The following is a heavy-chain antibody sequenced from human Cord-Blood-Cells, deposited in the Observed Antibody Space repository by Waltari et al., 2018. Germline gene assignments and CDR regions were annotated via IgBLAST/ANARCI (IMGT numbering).Heavy chain of an antibody. D-gene: IGHD5-12*01. CDR1: GGSISSHY. CDR3: ARDQGSGYDAFDI. J-gene: IGHJ3*02. V-gene: IGHV4-59*11. Sequence: QVQLQESGPGLVKPSETLSLTCTVSGGSISSHYWSWIRQPPGKGLEWIGYIYYSGSTNSNPSLKSRVTISVDTSKNQFSLKLSAVTAADTAVYYCARDQGSGYDAFDIWGQGTMVTVSS. CDR2: IYYSGST.